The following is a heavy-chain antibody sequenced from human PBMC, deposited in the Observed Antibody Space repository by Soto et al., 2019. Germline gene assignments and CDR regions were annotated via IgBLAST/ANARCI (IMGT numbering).Heavy chain of an antibody. Sequence: PGGSLRLSCVASGFTFNNFAMHWVRQAPGKGLEWVAFISYDGTYKYYADSVRGRITVYRDNSKSTLFLQMNSLKFEDTAVYVCANEVDVAFSSLQYGMDVWGQGTTVTVSS. CDR3: ANEVDVAFSSLQYGMDV. V-gene: IGHV3-30*14. D-gene: IGHD5-12*01. CDR2: ISYDGTYK. J-gene: IGHJ6*02. CDR1: GFTFNNFA.